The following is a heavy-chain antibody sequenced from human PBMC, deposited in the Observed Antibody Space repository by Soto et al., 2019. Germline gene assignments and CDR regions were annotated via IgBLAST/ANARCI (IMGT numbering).Heavy chain of an antibody. J-gene: IGHJ3*01. CDR1: GGTFNTYA. CDR3: ARSAQRDYYDNSDFYDALDF. Sequence: QVQLVQSGAEVRKPGSSVKVSCKASGGTFNTYAINWVRQAPGQGLEWMGGIIAMFATTNYAQDFQGRVTTTADESTITVYMKLSSLKSEATAMYYGARSAQRDYYDNSDFYDALDFWGEGTMVTVSS. CDR2: IIAMFATT. V-gene: IGHV1-69*01. D-gene: IGHD3-22*01.